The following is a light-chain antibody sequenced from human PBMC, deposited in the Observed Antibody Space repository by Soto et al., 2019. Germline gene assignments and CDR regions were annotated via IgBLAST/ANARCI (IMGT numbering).Light chain of an antibody. J-gene: IGKJ3*01. V-gene: IGKV3-15*01. Sequence: EIVMTQAPATLSVSPGERATLSCRASQSVSSNLAWYRQKPGQAPRLLIYAASTRATGIPARFSGSGSGTEVTLTNSSLQSEDFAVYYCQQYNNWPPRFTFGPGTKVDIK. CDR3: QQYNNWPPRFT. CDR2: AAS. CDR1: QSVSSN.